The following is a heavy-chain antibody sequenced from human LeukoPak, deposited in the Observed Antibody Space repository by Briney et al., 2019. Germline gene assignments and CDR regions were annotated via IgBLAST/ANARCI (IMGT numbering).Heavy chain of an antibody. J-gene: IGHJ1*01. D-gene: IGHD1-26*01. CDR3: AREGSGSYPDSYFQH. CDR1: GFTFSSYW. Sequence: GGSLRLSCAASGFTFSSYWMSWVRQAPGKGLEWVANIKQDGSEKYYVDSVKGRFTISRDNAKNSLYLQMNSLRAEDTAVYYCAREGSGSYPDSYFQHWGQGTLVTVSS. V-gene: IGHV3-7*01. CDR2: IKQDGSEK.